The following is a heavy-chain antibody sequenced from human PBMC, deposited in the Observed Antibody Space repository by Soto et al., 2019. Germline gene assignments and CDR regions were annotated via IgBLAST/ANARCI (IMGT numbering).Heavy chain of an antibody. CDR2: IYPGDSDT. CDR3: ARLADYGSTERNAFDI. Sequence: GESLKISCKGSGYSFTSYWIGWVRQMPGKGLEWMGIIYPGDSDTRYSPSFQGQVTISADKSISTAYLQWSSLKASDTAMYYCARLADYGSTERNAFDIWGQGTMVTVSS. J-gene: IGHJ3*02. V-gene: IGHV5-51*01. D-gene: IGHD4-17*01. CDR1: GYSFTSYW.